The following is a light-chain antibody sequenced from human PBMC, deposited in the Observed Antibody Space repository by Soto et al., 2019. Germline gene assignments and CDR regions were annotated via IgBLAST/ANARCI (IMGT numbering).Light chain of an antibody. CDR3: QQYDNLSFT. Sequence: DIPMTQSPSSLSASVGDRVTITCQASQDISNYLNWYQQKPGKAPKLLIYDASNLETGVPSRFSGSGSGTDFTLTISSLQPEDIATYYCQQYDNLSFTFGPGTKVDIK. J-gene: IGKJ3*01. CDR1: QDISNY. V-gene: IGKV1-33*01. CDR2: DAS.